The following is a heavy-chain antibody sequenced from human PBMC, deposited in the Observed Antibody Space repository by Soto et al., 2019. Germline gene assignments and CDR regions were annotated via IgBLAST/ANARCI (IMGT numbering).Heavy chain of an antibody. CDR2: IYWDDNK. Sequence: SGPTLVNPTQTLTLTCPFSGFSLSTSGVGVGWIRQPPGKALEWLALIYWDDNKRYSPSLKSRLTITKDTSKNQVVLTMTNMDPVDTATYYCAHRGSVVVTAPHVFASCGQGILVTVSS. V-gene: IGHV2-5*02. D-gene: IGHD2-21*02. CDR1: GFSLSTSGVG. CDR3: AHRGSVVVTAPHVFAS. J-gene: IGHJ5*02.